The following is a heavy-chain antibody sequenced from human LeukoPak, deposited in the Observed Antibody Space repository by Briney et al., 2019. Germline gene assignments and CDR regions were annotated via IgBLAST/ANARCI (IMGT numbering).Heavy chain of an antibody. V-gene: IGHV3-33*01. D-gene: IGHD1-26*01. CDR1: GFTFSSYG. CDR2: IWYDGSNK. J-gene: IGHJ4*02. CDR3: ARPTYSGSYYWFDY. Sequence: GRSLRLSCAASGFTFSSYGMHWVRQAPGKGLEWVAVIWYDGSNKYYADSEKGRFTISRDNSKNTLYLQMNSLRAEDTAVYYCARPTYSGSYYWFDYWGQGTLATVSS.